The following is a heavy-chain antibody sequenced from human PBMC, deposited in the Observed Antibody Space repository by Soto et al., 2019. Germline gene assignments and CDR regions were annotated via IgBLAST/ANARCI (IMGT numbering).Heavy chain of an antibody. J-gene: IGHJ6*02. CDR3: ARTRRGNSAHYYYGMDV. CDR2: IFSNDEK. V-gene: IGHV2-26*01. D-gene: IGHD4-4*01. CDR1: GFSLSNARMG. Sequence: QVTLKESGPVLVKPTETLTLTCTVSGFSLSNARMGVSWIRQPPGKALEWLAHIFSNDEKSYSTSLKSRLTISKDPSKSQVVLTMTNMDPVDTATYYCARTRRGNSAHYYYGMDVWGQGTTVTVSS.